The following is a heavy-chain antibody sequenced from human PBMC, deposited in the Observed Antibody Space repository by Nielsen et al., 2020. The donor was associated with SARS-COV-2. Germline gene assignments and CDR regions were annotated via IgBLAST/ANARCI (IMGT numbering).Heavy chain of an antibody. J-gene: IGHJ4*02. V-gene: IGHV3-21*01. D-gene: IGHD5-18*01. CDR1: GFTFSSYS. CDR3: ARGDGYEDY. Sequence: GRSLRLSCAASGFTFSSYSMNWVRQAPGKGLEWVSSISSSSIYINYADSVKGRFTISRDNAKNSLYLQMNSLRAEDTAVYYCARGDGYEDYWGQGTLVTVSS. CDR2: ISSSSIYI.